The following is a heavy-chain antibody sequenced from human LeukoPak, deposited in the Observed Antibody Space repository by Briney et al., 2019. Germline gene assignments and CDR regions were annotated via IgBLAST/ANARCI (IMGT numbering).Heavy chain of an antibody. Sequence: PSETLSLTCTVSGGSIRSSSYYWGWIRQPPGKGLEWIGSIYYSGSTYYNPSLKSRVTISVDTSKNQFSLKLSSVTAADTAVYYCARDGYNYFFDYWGQGTLVTVSS. CDR3: ARDGYNYFFDY. V-gene: IGHV4-39*07. D-gene: IGHD5-24*01. CDR1: GGSIRSSSYY. J-gene: IGHJ4*02. CDR2: IYYSGST.